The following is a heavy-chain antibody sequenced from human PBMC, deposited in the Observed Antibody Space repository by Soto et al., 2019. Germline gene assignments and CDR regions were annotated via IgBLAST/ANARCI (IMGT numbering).Heavy chain of an antibody. J-gene: IGHJ4*02. CDR1: GFTFSSYG. Sequence: QVQLVESGGGVVQPGRSLRLSCAASGFTFSSYGMHWVRQAPGKGLEWVAVIWYDGSNKYYADSVKGRFTISRDNSKNTLYLQMNSLRAEDTAVYYCARGYDLWSGYYIGNFDYWGQGTLVTVSS. D-gene: IGHD3-3*01. CDR3: ARGYDLWSGYYIGNFDY. V-gene: IGHV3-33*01. CDR2: IWYDGSNK.